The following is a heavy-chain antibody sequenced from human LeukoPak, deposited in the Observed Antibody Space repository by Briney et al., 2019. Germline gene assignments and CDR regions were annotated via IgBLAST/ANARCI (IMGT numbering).Heavy chain of an antibody. J-gene: IGHJ4*02. Sequence: ASVKVSCKASGSTFSSYAISWVRQAPGQGLEWMGGIIPIFGTANYAQKFQGRVTITADESTSTAYMELSSLRSEDTAVYYCARDSSCSSTSCYGPLDYWGQGTLVTVSS. CDR1: GSTFSSYA. CDR2: IIPIFGTA. D-gene: IGHD2-2*01. CDR3: ARDSSCSSTSCYGPLDY. V-gene: IGHV1-69*13.